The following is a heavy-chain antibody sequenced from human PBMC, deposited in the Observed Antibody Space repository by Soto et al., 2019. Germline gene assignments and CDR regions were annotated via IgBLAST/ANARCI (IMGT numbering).Heavy chain of an antibody. Sequence: GGSLRLSCAASGFTFSSYGMHWVRQAPGKGLEWVAVIWYDGSNKYYADSVKGRFTISRDNSKNTLYLQMNSLRAEDTAVYYCARDGVVDSSDPGAFDIWGQGTMVTVS. D-gene: IGHD3-22*01. J-gene: IGHJ3*02. CDR2: IWYDGSNK. CDR3: ARDGVVDSSDPGAFDI. CDR1: GFTFSSYG. V-gene: IGHV3-33*01.